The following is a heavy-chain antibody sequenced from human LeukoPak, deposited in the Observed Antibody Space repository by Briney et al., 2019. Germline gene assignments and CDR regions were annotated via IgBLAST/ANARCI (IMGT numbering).Heavy chain of an antibody. J-gene: IGHJ4*02. CDR3: ASFLGRGWSGGYYFDY. Sequence: ASVKVSCKASGYTFTSYDINWVRQATGQGLEWMGWMNPNSGNPGYAQKFQGRVTMTRNTSISTAYMELSSLRSEDTAVYYCASFLGRGWSGGYYFDYWGQGTLVTVSS. V-gene: IGHV1-8*01. CDR2: MNPNSGNP. CDR1: GYTFTSYD. D-gene: IGHD6-19*01.